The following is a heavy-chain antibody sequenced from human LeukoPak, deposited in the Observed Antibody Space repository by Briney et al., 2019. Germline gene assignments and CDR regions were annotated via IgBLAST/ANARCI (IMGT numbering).Heavy chain of an antibody. D-gene: IGHD4-23*01. CDR2: ISSNGGST. CDR3: AGGRETIDYGGVIDY. CDR1: GFTFSSYA. Sequence: GGSLRLSCAASGFTFSSYAMHWVRQAPGKGLEYVSAISSNGGSTYYANSVKGRFTISRDNSKNTLYLQMGSLRAEDMAVYYCAGGRETIDYGGVIDYWGQGTLVTVSS. J-gene: IGHJ4*02. V-gene: IGHV3-64*01.